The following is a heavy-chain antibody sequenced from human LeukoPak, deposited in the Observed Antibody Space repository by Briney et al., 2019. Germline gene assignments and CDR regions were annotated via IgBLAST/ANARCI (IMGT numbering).Heavy chain of an antibody. CDR1: GFTFSSYS. V-gene: IGHV3-48*04. Sequence: GGSLRLSCAASGFTFSSYSMNWVRQAPGKGLEWVSYISSSGSTIYYADSVKGRFTISRDNAKNSLYLQMNSLRAEDTAVYYCAAVMGSGYYDEVDYWGQGTLVTVSS. CDR2: ISSSGSTI. J-gene: IGHJ4*02. CDR3: AAVMGSGYYDEVDY. D-gene: IGHD3-22*01.